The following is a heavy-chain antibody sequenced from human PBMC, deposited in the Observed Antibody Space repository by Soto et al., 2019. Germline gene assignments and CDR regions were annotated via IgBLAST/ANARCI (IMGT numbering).Heavy chain of an antibody. CDR1: GYTFTSYD. J-gene: IGHJ6*03. CDR3: ARGLVPLYSNKRQTIYYYYYYMDV. V-gene: IGHV1-8*01. D-gene: IGHD4-4*01. Sequence: GASVKVSCKASGYTFTSYDINWVRQATGQGLEWMGWMNPNSGNTGYAQKFQGRVTMTRNTSISTAYMELSSLRSEDTAVYYCARGLVPLYSNKRQTIYYYYYYMDVWGKGTTVTVSS. CDR2: MNPNSGNT.